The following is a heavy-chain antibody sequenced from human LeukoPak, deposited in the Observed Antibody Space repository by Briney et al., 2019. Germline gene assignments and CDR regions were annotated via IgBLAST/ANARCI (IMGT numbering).Heavy chain of an antibody. CDR3: ARTHYGALY. Sequence: GGSLRLSCAASGFTFSSYWMIWVRQAPGKGLEWVANINQDGSEKNYVDSVKGRFTISRDNAKNSLYLQMSSLRAEDTAVYYCARTHYGALYWGQGTLVTVSA. CDR1: GFTFSSYW. CDR2: INQDGSEK. D-gene: IGHD4-17*01. V-gene: IGHV3-7*04. J-gene: IGHJ4*02.